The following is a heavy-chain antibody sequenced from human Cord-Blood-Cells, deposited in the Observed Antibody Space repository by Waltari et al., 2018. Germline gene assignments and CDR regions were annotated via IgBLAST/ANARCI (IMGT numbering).Heavy chain of an antibody. J-gene: IGHJ5*02. Sequence: QVQLVQSGAEVKKPGASVKVSCKASGYTFTSYGITWVRQAPGQGLEWMGWISAYNGNTNYAQKLQGRVTMTTDTSTSTAYMELRSLRSDDTAVYYCARVYYDFWSGYLNWFDPWGQGTLVTVSS. CDR3: ARVYYDFWSGYLNWFDP. CDR2: ISAYNGNT. D-gene: IGHD3-3*01. V-gene: IGHV1-18*01. CDR1: GYTFTSYG.